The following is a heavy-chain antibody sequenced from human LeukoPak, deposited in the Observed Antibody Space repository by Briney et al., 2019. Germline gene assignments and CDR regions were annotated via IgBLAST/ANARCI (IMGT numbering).Heavy chain of an antibody. J-gene: IGHJ4*02. D-gene: IGHD6-13*01. CDR1: GYTFTSYG. CDR2: ISAYNGNT. V-gene: IGHV1-18*01. CDR3: ARAVGIAAAIAFDY. Sequence: ASVKVSCKASGYTFTSYGISWVRQAPGQGLEWMGWISAYNGNTNYAQKLQGRVTMTTDTSTSTAYMELSSLRSEDTAVYYRARAVGIAAAIAFDYWGQGTLVTVSS.